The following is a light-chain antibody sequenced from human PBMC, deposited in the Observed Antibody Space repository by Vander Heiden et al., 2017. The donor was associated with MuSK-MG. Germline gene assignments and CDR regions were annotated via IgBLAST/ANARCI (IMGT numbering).Light chain of an antibody. CDR2: GAS. Sequence: EIVLTQSPDTLSLSPGERATLSCRTSQNISSVFLAWYQQKPGQAPRLLIFGASTGATGTPGRFSGSGSGTDFTLSISRLEPEDFAVYYCQQDDNSLFTFGHGTIVDSK. J-gene: IGKJ3*01. CDR3: QQDDNSLFT. CDR1: QNISSVF. V-gene: IGKV3-20*01.